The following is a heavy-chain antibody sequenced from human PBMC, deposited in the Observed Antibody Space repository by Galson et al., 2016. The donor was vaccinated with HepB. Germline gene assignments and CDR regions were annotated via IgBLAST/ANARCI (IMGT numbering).Heavy chain of an antibody. CDR3: ARVDSSASWYYYYGMDV. J-gene: IGHJ6*02. CDR1: GFTFSSFG. CDR2: SSTFNSHT. D-gene: IGHD6-6*01. V-gene: IGHV1-18*01. Sequence: SVKVSCKASGFTFSSFGINWLRQAPGQGPEWMGWSSTFNSHTDYAQKFQGRVTLTTDASTSTAYMELRALRSDDTAVYYCARVDSSASWYYYYGMDVWGQGTTVTVSS.